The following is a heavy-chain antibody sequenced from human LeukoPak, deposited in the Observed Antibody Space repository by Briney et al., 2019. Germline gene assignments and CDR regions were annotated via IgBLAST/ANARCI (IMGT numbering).Heavy chain of an antibody. D-gene: IGHD6-19*01. CDR1: GFKFSDHY. V-gene: IGHV3-72*01. CDR2: SRNKASSYTT. CDR3: ARVGYTSGWYRN. J-gene: IGHJ4*02. Sequence: PGGSQRLSCAASGFKFSDHYIDWVRQAPGKGLEWVGRSRNKASSYTTEYAASVEGRFTISRDVSESSLYLQMNRLRVEDTAVYYCARVGYTSGWYRNWGQGTLVTVSS.